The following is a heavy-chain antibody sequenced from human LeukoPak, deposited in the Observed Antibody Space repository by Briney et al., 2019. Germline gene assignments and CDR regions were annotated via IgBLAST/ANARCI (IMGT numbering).Heavy chain of an antibody. CDR2: TRNKANSYTT. D-gene: IGHD1-26*01. V-gene: IGHV3-72*01. Sequence: GGSLRLSYAPSGFTLSDHDMDWVRQAPGKGLEWVTRTRNKANSYTTEYAASVKGRFTISRDDSKNSLYLQMNSLKTEDTAFYYCARDTEYSGRYAIDYWGQGILVTVSS. CDR1: GFTLSDHD. CDR3: ARDTEYSGRYAIDY. J-gene: IGHJ4*02.